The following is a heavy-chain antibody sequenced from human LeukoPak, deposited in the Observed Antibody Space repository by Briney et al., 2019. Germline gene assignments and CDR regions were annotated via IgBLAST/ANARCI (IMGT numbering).Heavy chain of an antibody. CDR3: ARGMATVDPFDY. CDR2: ISNSGGST. J-gene: IGHJ4*02. CDR1: GFTFSSYV. Sequence: GGSLRLSCAASGFTFSSYVMSWVRQAPGKGLEWVSSISNSGGSTYYADSVKGRFTISRDNSKNTLYLQMNSLRAEDTAVYYCARGMATVDPFDYWGQGTLVTVSS. D-gene: IGHD4-23*01. V-gene: IGHV3-23*01.